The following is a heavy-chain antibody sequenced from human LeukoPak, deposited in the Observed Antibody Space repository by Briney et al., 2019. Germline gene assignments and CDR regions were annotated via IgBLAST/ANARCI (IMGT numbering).Heavy chain of an antibody. J-gene: IGHJ4*02. CDR2: ISGGGQST. V-gene: IGHV3-48*03. CDR3: ARRSGRRYEY. Sequence: GGSLRLSCAASGFTFRSYEMNWVRHATGGGLEWVSHISGGGQSTFYPDAVKGRFTISRDNAKNSLYLQMNSLRVEDTGVYYCARRSGRRYEYWGQGVLVTVSP. CDR1: GFTFRSYE. D-gene: IGHD5-24*01.